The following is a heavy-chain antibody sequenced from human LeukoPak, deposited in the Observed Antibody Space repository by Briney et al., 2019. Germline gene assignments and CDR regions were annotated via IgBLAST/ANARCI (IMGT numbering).Heavy chain of an antibody. Sequence: GASVKVSCKASGYTFTSYGISWVRQAPGQGLEWMGRIIPILGIANYAQKFQGRVTITADKSTSTAYMELSSLRSEDTAVYYCTHYYDSSGYLDWGQGTLVTVSS. CDR2: IIPILGIA. V-gene: IGHV1-69*04. CDR1: GYTFTSYG. D-gene: IGHD3-22*01. CDR3: THYYDSSGYLD. J-gene: IGHJ4*02.